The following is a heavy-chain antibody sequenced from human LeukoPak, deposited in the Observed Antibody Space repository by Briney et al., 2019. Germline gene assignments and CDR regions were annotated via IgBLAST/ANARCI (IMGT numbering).Heavy chain of an antibody. CDR1: GFTFSHFW. D-gene: IGHD4-23*01. Sequence: GGSLRLSCAASGFTFSHFWTSWVRQAPEKGLEWVAYIKKTGSETYYVDSVKGRFTITRDNTRNSLFLQMYSLRVEDTAVYYCARGRPHGNDYWGQGTLVTVSS. CDR3: ARGRPHGNDY. CDR2: IKKTGSET. J-gene: IGHJ4*02. V-gene: IGHV3-7*01.